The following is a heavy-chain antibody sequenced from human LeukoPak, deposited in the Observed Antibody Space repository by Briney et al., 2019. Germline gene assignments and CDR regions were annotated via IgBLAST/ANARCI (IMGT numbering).Heavy chain of an antibody. CDR2: IRNKADGETT. D-gene: IGHD3-22*01. CDR1: GFSFGEYA. J-gene: IGHJ4*02. CDR3: TRVNVHGSSGFGY. V-gene: IGHV3-49*04. Sequence: PGGSLRLSCTTSGFSFGEYALSWVRRAPGKGLEWVGFIRNKADGETTEYIASVKARFTISRDDSLSIAYLQMNSLKTEDTAVYYCTRVNVHGSSGFGYWGQGTLVTVSS.